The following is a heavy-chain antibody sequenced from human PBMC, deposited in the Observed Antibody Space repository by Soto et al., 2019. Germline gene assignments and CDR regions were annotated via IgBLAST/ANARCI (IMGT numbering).Heavy chain of an antibody. V-gene: IGHV4-39*01. D-gene: IGHD3-22*01. CDR1: GGSISSSSYY. CDR2: IYYSGST. J-gene: IGHJ4*02. Sequence: SETLSLTCTVSGGSISSSSYYWVWIRQPPGKGLEWIGSIYYSGSTYYNPSLKSRVTISVDTSKNQFSLKLSSVTAADTAVYYCARHGYYDSSGYYDYWGQGTLVTVSS. CDR3: ARHGYYDSSGYYDY.